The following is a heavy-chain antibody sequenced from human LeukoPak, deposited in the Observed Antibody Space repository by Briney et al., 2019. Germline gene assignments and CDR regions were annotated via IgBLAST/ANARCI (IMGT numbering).Heavy chain of an antibody. CDR2: INSDGSRT. D-gene: IGHD1-14*01. Sequence: PGGSLRLSCVASGFSFSTYDMNWVRQAPGKGLVWVSHINSDGSRTNYADSVKGRFTISRDNAKNTLYLQMNSLRAEDTAVYYCARQPDYWGQGTLVTVSS. CDR1: GFSFSTYD. CDR3: ARQPDY. J-gene: IGHJ4*02. V-gene: IGHV3-74*01.